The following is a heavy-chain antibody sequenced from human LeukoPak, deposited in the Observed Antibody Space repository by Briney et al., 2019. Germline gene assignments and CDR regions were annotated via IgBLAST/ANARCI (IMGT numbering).Heavy chain of an antibody. D-gene: IGHD1-26*01. CDR3: ASLTDVEAGAVRY. CDR2: ISSSSSYI. J-gene: IGHJ4*02. Sequence: GGSLRLSCAASGFTFSSYSMNWVRQAPGKGLEWVSSISSSSSYIYYADSVKGRFTISRDNAKNSLYLQMNSLRAEDTAVYYCASLTDVEAGAVRYWGQGTLVTVSS. CDR1: GFTFSSYS. V-gene: IGHV3-21*01.